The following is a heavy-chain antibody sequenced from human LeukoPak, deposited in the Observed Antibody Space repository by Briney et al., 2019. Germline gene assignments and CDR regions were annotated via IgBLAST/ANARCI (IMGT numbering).Heavy chain of an antibody. CDR1: GFTFGDYG. CDR3: ARSTMIRGVYYFDY. CDR2: IKQDGSEK. V-gene: IGHV3-7*01. J-gene: IGHJ4*02. D-gene: IGHD3-10*01. Sequence: PGGSLRLSCAASGFTFGDYGMNWVRQAPGKGLEWVANIKQDGSEKSYVDSVKGRFTISRDNAKNSLYLQMNSLRAEDTAVYYCARSTMIRGVYYFDYWGQGTLVTVSS.